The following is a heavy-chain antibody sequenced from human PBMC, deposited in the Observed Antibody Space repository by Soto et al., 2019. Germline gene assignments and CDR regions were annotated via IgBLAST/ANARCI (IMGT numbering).Heavy chain of an antibody. CDR1: GGSISSSTSY. V-gene: IGHV4-39*01. Sequence: PSETLSLTCTVSGGSISSSTSYWGWIRQPPGKGLEWIGSINYSGSTYYSPSLKSRVTISADTSKNQFSLKLSSVTAADTAVYYCARPVNYYYYYMDVWGKGTMVTVSS. J-gene: IGHJ6*03. CDR3: ARPVNYYYYYMDV. CDR2: INYSGST.